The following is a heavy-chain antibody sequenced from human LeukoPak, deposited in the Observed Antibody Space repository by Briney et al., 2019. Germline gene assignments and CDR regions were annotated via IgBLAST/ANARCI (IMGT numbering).Heavy chain of an antibody. CDR1: GFIFSRYW. V-gene: IGHV3-74*01. J-gene: IGHJ4*02. CDR3: VRDPDALDY. CDR2: IDNDGSGT. Sequence: GGSLRLSCAASGFIFSRYWMHWVRQAPGKGLVWVARIDNDGSGTSYADSVKGRFTISRDNAKNTLYLQMNSLRDEDTAVYYCVRDPDALDYWGQGTLVTVSS.